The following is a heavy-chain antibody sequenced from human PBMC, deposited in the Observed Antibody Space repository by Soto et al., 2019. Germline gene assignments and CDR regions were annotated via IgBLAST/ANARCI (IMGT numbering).Heavy chain of an antibody. CDR1: GGSISSSDYY. CDR3: ARVLISYYGKDV. V-gene: IGHV4-30-4*01. CDR2: GHYSGST. Sequence: SETLSLTCTVSGGSISSSDYYWSWIRQPPGKGLEWIGYGHYSGSTYYNPSLKSRVTISVDTSKNRFSLNLSSVTAADTAVYYCARVLISYYGKDVWGQGTTVTVSS. J-gene: IGHJ6*02.